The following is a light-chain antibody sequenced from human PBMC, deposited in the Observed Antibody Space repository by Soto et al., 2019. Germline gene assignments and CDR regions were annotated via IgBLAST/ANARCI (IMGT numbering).Light chain of an antibody. CDR3: QSYDSSLSGSVV. CDR1: SSNIGAGYD. Sequence: QSALTQPPSVSGAPGQRVTISCTGSSSNIGAGYDVHWYQQLPGTAPKLLIYGNSNRPSGVPYRFSGSKSGTSASLAITGLQAEDEADYYCQSYDSSLSGSVVFGGGTKLTVL. CDR2: GNS. J-gene: IGLJ2*01. V-gene: IGLV1-40*01.